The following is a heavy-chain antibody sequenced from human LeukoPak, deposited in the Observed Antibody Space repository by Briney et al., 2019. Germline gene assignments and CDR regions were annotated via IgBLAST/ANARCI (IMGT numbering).Heavy chain of an antibody. J-gene: IGHJ5*02. CDR3: ARHQVFGVRTNWFDP. D-gene: IGHD3-10*01. V-gene: IGHV4-34*01. CDR2: INHSGST. Sequence: SETLSLTCAVYGGSFSGYYWSWIRQPPGKGLEWIGEINHSGSTNYNPSLKSRVTISVDTSKNQFSLKLSSVTAADTAVYYCARHQVFGVRTNWFDPWGQGTLVTVSS. CDR1: GGSFSGYY.